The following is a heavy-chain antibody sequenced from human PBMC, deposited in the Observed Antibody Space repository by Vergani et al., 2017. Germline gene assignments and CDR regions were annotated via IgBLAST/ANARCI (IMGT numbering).Heavy chain of an antibody. D-gene: IGHD3-22*01. J-gene: IGHJ3*02. CDR3: AXGDYDSSGLNAFDI. V-gene: IGHV3-23*01. Sequence: EVQLLESGGGLVQPGGSLRLSCAASGFNFSSYAMSWVRQAPGKGLEWVSAISGSGGSTYYADSVKGRFTISRDNSKNTLYLQMNSLRAEDTAVYYCAXGDYDSSGLNAFDIWGQGTMVTVSS. CDR1: GFNFSSYA. CDR2: ISGSGGST.